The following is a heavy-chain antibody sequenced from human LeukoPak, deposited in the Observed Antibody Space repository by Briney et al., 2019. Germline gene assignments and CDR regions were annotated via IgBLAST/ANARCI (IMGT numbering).Heavy chain of an antibody. Sequence: PGGSLRLSCAASGFTFSDYYMSWIRQAPGKGLEWVSYISSSGSTIYYADSVKGRFTISRDNAKNSLYLQMNSLRAEHTPVYYCARDVLRYFDCFTYYSYGMDVWGQGTPVTVSS. D-gene: IGHD3-9*01. J-gene: IGHJ6*02. CDR1: GFTFSDYY. CDR3: ARDVLRYFDCFTYYSYGMDV. V-gene: IGHV3-11*01. CDR2: ISSSGSTI.